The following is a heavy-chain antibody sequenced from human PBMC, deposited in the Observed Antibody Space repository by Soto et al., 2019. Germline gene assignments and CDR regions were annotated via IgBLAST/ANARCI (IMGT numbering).Heavy chain of an antibody. CDR3: ARGVGFGYYYYHMDL. D-gene: IGHD3-10*01. CDR1: GDSVTSVSDY. J-gene: IGHJ6*02. V-gene: IGHV4-61*01. Sequence: SATLALTGTVSGDSVTSVSDYWSWIRQPPGKGLEWIGYIYYSGSADYNPSLGSRVTISIDTSKNQFSLKLTSVTAADTAVYYCARGVGFGYYYYHMDLWGQGTTVTVSS. CDR2: IYYSGSA.